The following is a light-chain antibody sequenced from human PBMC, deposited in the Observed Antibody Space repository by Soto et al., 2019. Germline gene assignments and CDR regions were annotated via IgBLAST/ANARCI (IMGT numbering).Light chain of an antibody. CDR3: QDYGSSEWT. CDR1: QNVRSNY. Sequence: EIVLTQSPGTLSLSPGERVTLSCRASQNVRSNYLAWYQHKPGQAPRLLIYGASTRASCIPERFSGSGSGTDFTLTISRLAPEDFAVYYCQDYGSSEWTFGQGTKVDIK. CDR2: GAS. J-gene: IGKJ1*01. V-gene: IGKV3-20*01.